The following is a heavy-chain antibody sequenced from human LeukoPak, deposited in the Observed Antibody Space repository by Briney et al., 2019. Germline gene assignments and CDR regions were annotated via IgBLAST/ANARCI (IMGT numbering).Heavy chain of an antibody. CDR3: ARHIGSYFDLWSGHSVDWDY. CDR2: IYDSGSGNT. V-gene: IGHV4-59*08. D-gene: IGHD3-3*01. CDR1: GGSIINYY. Sequence: PSETLSLTCTVSGGSIINYYWSWIRQPPGKGLEWIGYIYDSGSGNTNYSPSLKSRVTISADTSKNQFSLNLSSVTAADTAAYYCARHIGSYFDLWSGHSVDWDYWGQGILVIVSS. J-gene: IGHJ4*02.